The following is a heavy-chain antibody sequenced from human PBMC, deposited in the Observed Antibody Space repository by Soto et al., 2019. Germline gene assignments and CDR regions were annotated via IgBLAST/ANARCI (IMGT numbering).Heavy chain of an antibody. CDR1: GFTVSSSY. CDR2: IYSGGNT. D-gene: IGHD2-8*01. CDR3: AMHVYFQWYFDL. Sequence: EVQLLESGGGLVQPGGSLRLSCAASGFTVSSSYMGWFRQAPGQGLEWVSSIYSGGNTYYANSVRGRFTISTDNSKDTLYLQLNSLRVDDTAMYYCAMHVYFQWYFDLWGRGPLLTVSS. V-gene: IGHV3-66*01. J-gene: IGHJ2*01.